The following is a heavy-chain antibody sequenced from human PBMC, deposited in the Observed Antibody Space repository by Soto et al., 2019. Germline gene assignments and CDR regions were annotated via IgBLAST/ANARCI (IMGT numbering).Heavy chain of an antibody. V-gene: IGHV3-11*05. CDR3: ARGRGYGDY. CDR1: GFTFSDYY. D-gene: IGHD5-18*01. Sequence: GGSLRLSCAASGFTFSDYYLNWVRQAPGKGLEYISYISSSSTYTNYAESVKGRFTISRDNAKNSLFLQMNSLRADDTAVYYCARGRGYGDY. J-gene: IGHJ4*01. CDR2: ISSSSTYT.